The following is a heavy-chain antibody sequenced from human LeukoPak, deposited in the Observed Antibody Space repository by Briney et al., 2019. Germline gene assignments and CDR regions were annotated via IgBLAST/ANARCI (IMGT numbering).Heavy chain of an antibody. CDR2: INPNNGGT. Sequence: GASVKVSCKASGYTFTDFYMHWVRQAPAQGLEWMGWINPNNGGTDYAQKFQGRVTMTTDSSDSTAYMELSRLTSDDTAVYYCARAAGIGFVNWFDPWGQGALVTVSS. CDR1: GYTFTDFY. J-gene: IGHJ5*02. D-gene: IGHD3-10*01. V-gene: IGHV1-2*02. CDR3: ARAAGIGFVNWFDP.